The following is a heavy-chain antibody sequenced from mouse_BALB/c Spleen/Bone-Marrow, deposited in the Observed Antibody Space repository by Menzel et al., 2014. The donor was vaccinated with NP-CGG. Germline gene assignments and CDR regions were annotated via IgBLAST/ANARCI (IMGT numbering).Heavy chain of an antibody. J-gene: IGHJ2*01. CDR3: ARSGSSSGYFDY. CDR2: ISSGSSTV. Sequence: VQLQQSGGGLVQPGGSRKLSCAASGFTFSSFGMHWVRQAPENGLEWVAYISSGSSTVYYADKVMGRFTISRDNPKNTLFLQMTSLRSEDTAMYYCARSGSSSGYFDYWGQGTTLTVSS. V-gene: IGHV5-17*02. D-gene: IGHD1-1*01. CDR1: GFTFSSFG.